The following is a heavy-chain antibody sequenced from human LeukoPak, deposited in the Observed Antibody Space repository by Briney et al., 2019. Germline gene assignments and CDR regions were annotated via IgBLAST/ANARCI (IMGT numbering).Heavy chain of an antibody. CDR2: FYHSGST. D-gene: IGHD3-10*01. Sequence: SETLSLTCTVSGGSISSHYWSWIRQPPGKGLEWIGSFYHSGSTYYNPSLKSRVTISLDTSKNQFSLKLSSVTAADTAVYYCAREYDYGSGSWAYWGQGTLVTVSS. CDR1: GGSISSHY. CDR3: AREYDYGSGSWAY. V-gene: IGHV4-59*04. J-gene: IGHJ4*02.